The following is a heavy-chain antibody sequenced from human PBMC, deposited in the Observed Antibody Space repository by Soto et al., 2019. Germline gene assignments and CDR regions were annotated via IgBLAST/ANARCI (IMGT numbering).Heavy chain of an antibody. CDR2: ISTNTGNT. D-gene: IGHD2-2*01. J-gene: IGHJ2*01. V-gene: IGHV1-18*01. CDR3: ARGVVVVAAAMFRYFDL. Sequence: QVQLVQSGTAVKKPGASVKVSCRASGYTFTGYGISWVLQAPGQGLAWMGWISTNTGNTKYAKKLQGRVTMTKDTSTNSVFMELRSLRSDDTAVYYCARGVVVVAAAMFRYFDLWGRGTLVTVSS. CDR1: GYTFTGYG.